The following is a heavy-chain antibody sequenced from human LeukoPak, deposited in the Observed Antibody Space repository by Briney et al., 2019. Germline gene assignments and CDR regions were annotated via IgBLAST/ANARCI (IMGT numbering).Heavy chain of an antibody. CDR3: ATGYSSGGDY. V-gene: IGHV3-11*06. J-gene: IGHJ4*02. CDR2: ISSSSSYT. Sequence: GGSLRLSCAASGLTFSDYYMSWIRQAPGKGLEWVSYISSSSSYTNYADSVKGRFTISRDNAKNSLYLQMNSLRAEDTAVYYCATGYSSGGDYWGQGTPVTVSS. D-gene: IGHD6-19*01. CDR1: GLTFSDYY.